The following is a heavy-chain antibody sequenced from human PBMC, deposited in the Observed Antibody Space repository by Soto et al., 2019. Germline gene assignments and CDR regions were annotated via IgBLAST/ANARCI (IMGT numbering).Heavy chain of an antibody. CDR3: ARFLRQLLPPYYYYYYMDV. D-gene: IGHD2-15*01. V-gene: IGHV1-8*01. CDR1: GYTFTSYD. Sequence: ASVKVSCKASGYTFTSYDINWVRQATGQGLEWMGWMNPNSGNTGYAQKFQGRVTMTRNTSISTAYMELSSLRSEDTAVYYCARFLRQLLPPYYYYYYMDVWGKGTTVTVSS. J-gene: IGHJ6*03. CDR2: MNPNSGNT.